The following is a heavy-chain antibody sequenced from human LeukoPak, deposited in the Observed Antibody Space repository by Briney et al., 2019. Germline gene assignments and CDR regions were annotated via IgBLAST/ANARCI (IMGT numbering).Heavy chain of an antibody. D-gene: IGHD5-18*01. Sequence: PGESLKISCQGSGYSFSNYWIGWVRQMPGKGLEWMGVIYPEDSDARYSPSFQGRVTISADKSISTAYLQWNSLQASDTGMYYCARQSGFSYGDLEYWGQGTLVTVSS. V-gene: IGHV5-51*01. CDR2: IYPEDSDA. J-gene: IGHJ4*02. CDR1: GYSFSNYW. CDR3: ARQSGFSYGDLEY.